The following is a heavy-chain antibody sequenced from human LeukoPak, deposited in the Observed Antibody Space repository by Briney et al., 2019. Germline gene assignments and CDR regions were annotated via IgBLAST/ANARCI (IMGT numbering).Heavy chain of an antibody. Sequence: ASVKVSCKASGYTFTGYYMHWVRQAPGQGLEWMGWINPNSGGTNYAQKFQGWVTMTRDTSISTAYMELSRLRSDDTAVYYCARDFEYSSSSANYYYGMDVWGQGTTVTVSS. V-gene: IGHV1-2*04. J-gene: IGHJ6*02. CDR3: ARDFEYSSSSANYYYGMDV. D-gene: IGHD6-6*01. CDR2: INPNSGGT. CDR1: GYTFTGYY.